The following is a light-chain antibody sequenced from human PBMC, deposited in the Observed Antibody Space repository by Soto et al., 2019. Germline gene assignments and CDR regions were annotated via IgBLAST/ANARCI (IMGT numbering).Light chain of an antibody. V-gene: IGKV3-15*01. CDR1: QSISDN. CDR2: GAS. CDR3: HQYRNWPPT. J-gene: IGKJ3*01. Sequence: TVMTQSPDILSVSPGERATLSCRASQSISDNLAWYIQTPGQAPRLLIYGASNRATGIPARFTGSGSGTEFTLTINRLQSEDFAVYYCHQYRNWPPTFGPGTKEDV.